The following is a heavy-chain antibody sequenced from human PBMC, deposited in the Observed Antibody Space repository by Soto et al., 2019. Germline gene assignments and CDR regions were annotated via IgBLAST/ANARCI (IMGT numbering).Heavy chain of an antibody. D-gene: IGHD3-10*01. CDR3: ARDTMARGVIGWFDP. V-gene: IGHV4-30-2*01. CDR1: GGCISSGGYS. J-gene: IGHJ5*02. Sequence: SLWLPCDVCGGCISSGGYSWSWIRQPPGKGLEWIGYIYHSGSTYYNPSLKSRVTISVDRSKNQFSLKLSSVTAADTAGYHCARDTMARGVIGWFDPCGQRTLVTVSS. CDR2: IYHSGST.